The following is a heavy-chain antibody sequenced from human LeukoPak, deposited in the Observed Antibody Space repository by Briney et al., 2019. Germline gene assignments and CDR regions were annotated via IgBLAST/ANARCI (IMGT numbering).Heavy chain of an antibody. V-gene: IGHV1-69*01. D-gene: IGHD3-3*01. Sequence: PVKVSCKASGGPFSSYAISWVRQAPGQGLEWMGGIIPIFGTANYAQKFQGRVTITADESTSTAYMELSSLRSEDTAVYYCARGRTIFGVVTIPDAFDIWGQGTMVTVSS. CDR3: ARGRTIFGVVTIPDAFDI. CDR2: IIPIFGTA. J-gene: IGHJ3*02. CDR1: GGPFSSYA.